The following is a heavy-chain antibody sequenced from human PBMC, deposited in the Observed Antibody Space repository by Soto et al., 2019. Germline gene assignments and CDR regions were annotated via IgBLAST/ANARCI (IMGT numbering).Heavy chain of an antibody. Sequence: QVQLQESGPGLVKPSETLSLTCTVSGGSIGTHYWNWIRQPAGKGLEWIGRVYISGSTDYNPSVKRRVSLSVGTSKNYFSLRLPSVTASDTAVYYCATDPRVTTVTGDAFDIWCQGIMVIVSS. CDR1: GGSIGTHY. CDR2: VYISGST. J-gene: IGHJ3*02. CDR3: ATDPRVTTVTGDAFDI. D-gene: IGHD4-17*01. V-gene: IGHV4-4*07.